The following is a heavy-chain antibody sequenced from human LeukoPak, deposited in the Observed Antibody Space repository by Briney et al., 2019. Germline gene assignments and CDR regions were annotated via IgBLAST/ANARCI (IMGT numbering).Heavy chain of an antibody. V-gene: IGHV4-34*01. CDR2: INHSGST. Sequence: SETLSLTCAVYGGSFSGYYWSWIRQPPGKGLEWIGEINHSGSTNYNPSLKSRVTISVDTSKNQFSLKLSSVTAADTAVYYCASCGTVTWAFDIWGQGTMVTVSS. CDR1: GGSFSGYY. D-gene: IGHD4-17*01. CDR3: ASCGTVTWAFDI. J-gene: IGHJ3*02.